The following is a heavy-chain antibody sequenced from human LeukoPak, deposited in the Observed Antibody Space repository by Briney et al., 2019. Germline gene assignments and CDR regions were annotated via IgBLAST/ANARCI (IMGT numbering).Heavy chain of an antibody. CDR3: ARVRSSSWYYFDY. CDR1: GFTFSSYG. J-gene: IGHJ4*02. CDR2: IKQDGSEK. Sequence: GGSLRLSCAASGFTFSSYGMQWVRQAPGKGLEWVANIKQDGSEKYYVDSVKGRFTISRDNAKNSLYLQMNSLRAEDTAVYYCARVRSSSWYYFDYWGQGTLVTVSS. V-gene: IGHV3-7*01. D-gene: IGHD6-13*01.